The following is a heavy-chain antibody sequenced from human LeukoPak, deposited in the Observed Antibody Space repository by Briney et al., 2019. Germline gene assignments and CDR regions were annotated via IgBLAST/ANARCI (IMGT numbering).Heavy chain of an antibody. Sequence: KPSETLSLTCTVSGGSISSYYWSWIRQPPGKGLEWIGYIYYTGTTNYNPSLKSRGTISVHTSKNQLSLKLTSVTAADTAVYYCARPLQGRTVTLHYWGQGTLVTVSS. D-gene: IGHD4-17*01. CDR3: ARPLQGRTVTLHY. CDR2: IYYTGTT. J-gene: IGHJ4*02. V-gene: IGHV4-59*01. CDR1: GGSISSYY.